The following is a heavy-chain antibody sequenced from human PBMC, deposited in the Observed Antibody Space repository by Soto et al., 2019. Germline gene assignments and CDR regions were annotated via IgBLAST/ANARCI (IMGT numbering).Heavy chain of an antibody. CDR2: ISGSGGAT. J-gene: IGHJ2*01. V-gene: IGHV3-23*01. D-gene: IGHD6-6*01. CDR3: ARQEYITTWYFDL. CDR1: GFTFSSYA. Sequence: GGSLRLSCAASGFTFSSYAMSWVRQAPGKGLEWVSVISGSGGATYYADSVKVRFTISRDNSKNTLYLQMNSLRAEDTAVYYCARQEYITTWYFDLWGRGTLVTVSS.